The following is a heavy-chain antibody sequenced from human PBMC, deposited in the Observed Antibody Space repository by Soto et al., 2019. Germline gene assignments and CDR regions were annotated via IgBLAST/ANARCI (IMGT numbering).Heavy chain of an antibody. V-gene: IGHV4-59*08. J-gene: IGHJ4*02. D-gene: IGHD3-9*01. Sequence: SETLSLTCTVSGGSISSYYWSWIRQPPGKGLEWIGYIYYSGSTNYNPSLKSRVTISVDTSKNQFSLKLSSVTAADTAVYYCAGSPANYDILTGQLDYWGQGTLVTVSS. CDR2: IYYSGST. CDR3: AGSPANYDILTGQLDY. CDR1: GGSISSYY.